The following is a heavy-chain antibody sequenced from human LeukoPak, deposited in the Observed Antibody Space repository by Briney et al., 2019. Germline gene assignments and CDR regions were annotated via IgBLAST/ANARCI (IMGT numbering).Heavy chain of an antibody. D-gene: IGHD3-9*01. CDR1: GRTFSSYA. CDR3: ARGRYFDWSPYYYYYGMDV. J-gene: IGHJ6*04. V-gene: IGHV1-69*13. CDR2: IIPIFGTA. Sequence: ASVKVSCKASGRTFSSYAISWVRQAPGQGLEWMGGIIPIFGTANYAQKFQGRVTITADESTSTAYMELSSLRSEDTAVYYCARGRYFDWSPYYYYYGMDVWGKGTTVTVSS.